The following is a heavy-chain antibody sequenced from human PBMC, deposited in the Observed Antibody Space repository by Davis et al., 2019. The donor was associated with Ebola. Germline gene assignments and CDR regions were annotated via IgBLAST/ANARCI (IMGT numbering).Heavy chain of an antibody. CDR2: ISSSSSYI. Sequence: PGGSLRLSCAASGFTFSSYSMNWVRQAPGKGLEWVSSISSSSSYIYYADSVKGRFTISRDNAKNSLYLQMNSLRAEDTAVYYCATTPSIAARWVDYWGQGTLVTVSS. CDR3: ATTPSIAARWVDY. V-gene: IGHV3-21*01. CDR1: GFTFSSYS. J-gene: IGHJ4*02. D-gene: IGHD6-6*01.